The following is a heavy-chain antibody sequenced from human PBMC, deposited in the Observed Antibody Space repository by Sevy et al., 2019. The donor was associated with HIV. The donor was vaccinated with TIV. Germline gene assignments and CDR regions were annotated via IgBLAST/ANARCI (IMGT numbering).Heavy chain of an antibody. V-gene: IGHV1-24*01. CDR2: FDPEDGER. D-gene: IGHD3-16*01. J-gene: IGHJ4*02. CDR3: ATTRVYYEDNSGYLDY. CDR1: GKNLNDLP. Sequence: ASVKVSCKVSGKNLNDLPMHWVRQAPGKGLEWMGRFDPEDGERIYAQKFQGRVTMTEDTSRDTAYMELNSLRSEDTAMYYCATTRVYYEDNSGYLDYWGQGILVTVSS.